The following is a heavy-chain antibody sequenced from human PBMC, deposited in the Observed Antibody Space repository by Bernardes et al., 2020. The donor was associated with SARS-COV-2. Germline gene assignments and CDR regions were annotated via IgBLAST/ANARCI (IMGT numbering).Heavy chain of an antibody. V-gene: IGHV3-11*01. Sequence: GGSLRLSCAASGFTFRNYYMSWIRQAPGKGLEWLSYITNIGPVVYNADSVRDRFTVSRDNAKNLLYLEMNSLRVEDTAVYYCARDPYGSGWAHPPYHDHWGPGTLVTVSS. CDR3: ARDPYGSGWAHPPYHDH. J-gene: IGHJ4*02. CDR2: ITNIGPVV. CDR1: GFTFRNYY. D-gene: IGHD6-19*01.